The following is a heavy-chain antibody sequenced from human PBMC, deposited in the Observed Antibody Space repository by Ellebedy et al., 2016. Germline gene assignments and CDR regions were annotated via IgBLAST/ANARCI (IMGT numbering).Heavy chain of an antibody. CDR2: ISSDNGNT. Sequence: ASVKVSCKASGYTFTGYYMHWVRQAPGQGLEWMGWISSDNGNTNYAQRLQDRITLTTDSSTSTAYLELRSLRSDDTAVYYCARAPSSGWSLRYFDYWGQGTLVTVSS. D-gene: IGHD6-19*01. V-gene: IGHV1-18*04. J-gene: IGHJ4*02. CDR1: GYTFTGYY. CDR3: ARAPSSGWSLRYFDY.